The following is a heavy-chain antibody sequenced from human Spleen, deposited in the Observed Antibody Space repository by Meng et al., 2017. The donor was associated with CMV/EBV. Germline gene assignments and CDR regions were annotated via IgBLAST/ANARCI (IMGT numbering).Heavy chain of an antibody. V-gene: IGHV3-53*01. Sequence: GESLKISCAASGFTVSSNYMSWVRQAPGKGLEWVSVIYTGGNTYYTDSVKGRFTISRDNSKNTLDLQMSSLRAEDTAVYYCARRNSYGYFLDYWGQGTLVTVSS. CDR3: ARRNSYGYFLDY. CDR2: IYTGGNT. CDR1: GFTVSSNY. J-gene: IGHJ4*02. D-gene: IGHD5-18*01.